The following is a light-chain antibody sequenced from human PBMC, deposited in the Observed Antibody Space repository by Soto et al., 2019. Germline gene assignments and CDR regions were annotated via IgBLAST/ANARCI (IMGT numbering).Light chain of an antibody. CDR1: SSDVGGYNY. J-gene: IGLJ1*01. Sequence: QSVLTQPPSASGSPGQSVTISCTGTSSDVGGYNYVSWYQQHPGKAPKLMIYEVSKRPSGVPDRFSGSKSGNTASLTVSGLQAEDEAVYYWRSYAGSNNSDFATGSKVTVL. CDR3: RSYAGSNNSD. V-gene: IGLV2-8*01. CDR2: EVS.